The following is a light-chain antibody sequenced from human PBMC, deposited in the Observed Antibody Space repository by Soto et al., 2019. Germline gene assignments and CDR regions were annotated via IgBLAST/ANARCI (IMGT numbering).Light chain of an antibody. CDR2: AAS. V-gene: IGKV1-5*01. J-gene: IGKJ4*01. CDR1: QSISSW. Sequence: DIQMTQSPSTLPASVGGRVTITCRASQSISSWLAWYQQKPGKAPKLLIYAASSLQSGVPSRFSGSRSGTEFTLTIRSLQPEDFATYYCLQHNSYPLTFGGGTKVDI. CDR3: LQHNSYPLT.